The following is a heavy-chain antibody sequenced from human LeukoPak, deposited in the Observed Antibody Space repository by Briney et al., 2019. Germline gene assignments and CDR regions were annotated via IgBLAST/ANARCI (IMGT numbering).Heavy chain of an antibody. D-gene: IGHD3-22*01. CDR3: VKDRPNYHESGGHYYRLNGDS. CDR1: GFTFNTYA. J-gene: IGHJ5*01. V-gene: IGHV3-23*01. Sequence: PGGSLRLSCAASGFTFNTYAMSWVRQAPGKGLEWVSSITSSGTVTFYADSVKDRFTVSRDNSENTLYLQMSRLRAEDTAVYYCVKDRPNYHESGGHYYRLNGDSWGQGTLVTVSS. CDR2: ITSSGTVT.